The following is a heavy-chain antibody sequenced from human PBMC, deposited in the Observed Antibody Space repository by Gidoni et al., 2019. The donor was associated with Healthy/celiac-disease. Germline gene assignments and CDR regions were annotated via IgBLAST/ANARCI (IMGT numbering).Heavy chain of an antibody. J-gene: IGHJ4*02. Sequence: QVQLQASGPGLVKPSETLSLTCTVSRGPISRYYWSWIRQPPGKGLEWIGYIYYSGSTNYNPSLKSRVTISVDTSKNQFSLKLSSVTAADTAVYYCAKTSDGGNFDYWGQGTLVTVSS. CDR3: AKTSDGGNFDY. V-gene: IGHV4-59*01. CDR2: IYYSGST. D-gene: IGHD3-16*01. CDR1: RGPISRYY.